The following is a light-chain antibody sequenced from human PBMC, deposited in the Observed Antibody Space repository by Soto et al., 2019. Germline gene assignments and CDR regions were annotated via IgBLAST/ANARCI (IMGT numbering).Light chain of an antibody. CDR3: HSYDVSLSGQL. CDR2: DNN. Sequence: QSVLTQPPSVSGAPGQRVTISCTGSSSNIGAGYDVHWYQQLPGTAPKVLIYDNNSRPSGVPGRFSGSKSGTSASLAITGLQAEDEADYYCHSYDVSLSGQLFGGGTKLTVL. CDR1: SSNIGAGYD. J-gene: IGLJ2*01. V-gene: IGLV1-40*01.